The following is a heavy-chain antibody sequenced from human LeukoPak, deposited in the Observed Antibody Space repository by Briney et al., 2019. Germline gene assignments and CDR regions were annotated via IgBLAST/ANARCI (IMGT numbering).Heavy chain of an antibody. Sequence: KPSETLSLTCAVYGGSFSGYYWSWIRQPPGKGLEWIGEINHSGSTNYNPSLKSRVTISVDTSKNQFSLKLSSVTAADTAVYYCARLGTDGWFDPWGQGTLVTVSS. CDR1: GGSFSGYY. J-gene: IGHJ5*02. CDR2: INHSGST. CDR3: ARLGTDGWFDP. V-gene: IGHV4-34*01. D-gene: IGHD1-1*01.